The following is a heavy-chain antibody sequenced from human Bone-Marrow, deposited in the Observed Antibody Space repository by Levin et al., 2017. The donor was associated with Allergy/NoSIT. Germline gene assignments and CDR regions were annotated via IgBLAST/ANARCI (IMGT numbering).Heavy chain of an antibody. CDR1: GITFTSSAA. D-gene: IGHD3-3*01. CDR2: IVVGTGHT. J-gene: IGHJ4*02. Sequence: KRGESLKISCKASGITFTSSAAVQLVRQARGERLEWIGWIVVGTGHTRYAQKFHERVTINRDMSTSTVYMELSSLRYEDTAIYYCVTAINYDVWSGYSFEYWGPGTLVTVSS. CDR3: VTAINYDVWSGYSFEY. V-gene: IGHV1-58*01.